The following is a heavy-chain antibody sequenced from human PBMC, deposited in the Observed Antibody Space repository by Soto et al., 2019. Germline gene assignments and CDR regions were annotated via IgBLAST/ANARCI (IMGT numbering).Heavy chain of an antibody. CDR3: AGDPTYYDFWSGYSDRKYHFDY. CDR2: INHSGST. Sequence: QVHLQPWGAGLLKSSETLSLTCAVYGGSFSGYYWSWIRQPPGKGLEWMGEINHSGSTNYNPSLKSRVTISVDTSKNQFSLKMSSVTAADTAVYYCAGDPTYYDFWSGYSDRKYHFDYWGQGTLVTVSS. CDR1: GGSFSGYY. D-gene: IGHD3-3*01. J-gene: IGHJ4*02. V-gene: IGHV4-34*01.